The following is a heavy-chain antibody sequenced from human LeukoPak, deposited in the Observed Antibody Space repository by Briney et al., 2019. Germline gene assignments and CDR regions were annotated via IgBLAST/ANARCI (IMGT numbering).Heavy chain of an antibody. CDR3: ARSPYCSSTSCYSRTDAFDI. J-gene: IGHJ3*02. Sequence: KPSETLSLTCTVSGGSISSSGYYWGWIRQPPGKGLEWIASIYYSGSTYYNPSLKSRVTISVDTSKNQFSLKLSSVTAADTAVYYCARSPYCSSTSCYSRTDAFDIWGQGTMVTVSS. V-gene: IGHV4-39*07. D-gene: IGHD2-2*02. CDR2: IYYSGST. CDR1: GGSISSSGYY.